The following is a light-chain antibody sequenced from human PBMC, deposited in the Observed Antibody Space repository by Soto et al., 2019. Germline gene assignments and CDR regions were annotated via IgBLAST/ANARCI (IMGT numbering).Light chain of an antibody. V-gene: IGLV2-23*01. CDR3: CSYAGSSIVV. CDR1: SSDVGSYNL. J-gene: IGLJ2*01. CDR2: EGS. Sequence: QYALTQAASGSGSPGQSITISCTGTSSDVGSYNLVSWYQQHPGKAPKLMIYEGSKRPSGVSNRFSGSKSGNTASLTISGLQAEDEADYYCCSYAGSSIVVFGGGTKLTVL.